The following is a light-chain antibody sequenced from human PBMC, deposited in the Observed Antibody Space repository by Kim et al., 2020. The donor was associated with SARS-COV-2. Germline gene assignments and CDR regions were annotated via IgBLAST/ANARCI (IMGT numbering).Light chain of an antibody. V-gene: IGKV3-11*01. CDR1: QSVTKY. CDR2: DAS. J-gene: IGKJ1*01. CDR3: QQRSHWPPT. Sequence: DIVLTQSPATLSLSPGDRATLSCRASQSVTKYLAWYQHKPGQTPRLLIYDASNRATGIPARFSGSGSGTDFTLTISSLEPEDFAVYYCQQRSHWPPTFGQGTKVDIK.